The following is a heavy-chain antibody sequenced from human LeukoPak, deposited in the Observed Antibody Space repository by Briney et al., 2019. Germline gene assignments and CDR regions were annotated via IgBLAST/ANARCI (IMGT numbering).Heavy chain of an antibody. Sequence: ASVKVSCKASGYTFVDYYVYWIRQAQGQGLEWMAWLNPRTGATKYAQKFQARVTMTRDTSKQTAYMELTSLRSGDTALYFCARDHRLGRTGYDMPADWGQGTLVTVSS. D-gene: IGHD7-27*01. CDR3: ARDHRLGRTGYDMPAD. CDR1: GYTFVDYY. V-gene: IGHV1-2*02. CDR2: LNPRTGAT. J-gene: IGHJ4*02.